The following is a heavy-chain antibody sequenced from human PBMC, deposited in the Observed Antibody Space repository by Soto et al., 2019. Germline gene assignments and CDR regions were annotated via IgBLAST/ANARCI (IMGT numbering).Heavy chain of an antibody. CDR2: ISYDGSNK. V-gene: IGHV3-30*03. D-gene: IGHD2-21*02. CDR1: GFTFSSYG. CDR3: VYCGGDCYLRGETFDY. J-gene: IGHJ4*02. Sequence: WGSLRLSCAASGFTFSSYGMHWVRQAPGKGLEWVAVISYDGSNKYYADSVKGRFTISRDNSKNTLYLQMNSLRAEDTAVYYCVYCGGDCYLRGETFDYWGQGTLVTVSS.